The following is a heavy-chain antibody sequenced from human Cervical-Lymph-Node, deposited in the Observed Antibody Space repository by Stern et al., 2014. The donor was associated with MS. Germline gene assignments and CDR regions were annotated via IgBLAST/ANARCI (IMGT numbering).Heavy chain of an antibody. CDR3: ARISLGSGIDY. CDR1: ENTFTGYY. V-gene: IGHV1-2*02. Sequence: VHLVESGAEVKKPGASVKVTCKTSENTFTGYYIHWVRQAPGQGLEWMGWITPNRGATNYAQRFHDRVSLTSDTTNSLAYRELDTLTSGDTAVYYCARISLGSGIDYWGQGSLVTVSS. J-gene: IGHJ4*02. CDR2: ITPNRGAT. D-gene: IGHD1-26*01.